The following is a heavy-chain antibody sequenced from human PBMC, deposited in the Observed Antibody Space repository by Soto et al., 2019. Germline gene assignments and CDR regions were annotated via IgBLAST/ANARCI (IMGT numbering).Heavy chain of an antibody. CDR3: ARDPSIVVVVAATPLFDY. D-gene: IGHD2-15*01. Sequence: GGSLRLSCAASGFTFSSYGMHWVRQAPGKGLEWVAVIWYDGSNKYYADSVKGRFTISRDNSKNTLYLQMNSLRAEDTAVYYCARDPSIVVVVAATPLFDYWGQGTLVTVSS. CDR1: GFTFSSYG. CDR2: IWYDGSNK. J-gene: IGHJ4*02. V-gene: IGHV3-33*01.